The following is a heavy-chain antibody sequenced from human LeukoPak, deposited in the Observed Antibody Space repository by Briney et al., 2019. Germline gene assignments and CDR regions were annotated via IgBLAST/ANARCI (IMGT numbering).Heavy chain of an antibody. J-gene: IGHJ4*02. CDR3: ARQKRDYYDTSGYYFGNDY. Sequence: SETLSLTCAVSGDSISSTSYFWAWLRQPPGKGLEWIGSVSYTGRTYYNTSVKSRVTLSVDTSTNQFSLKLSPVTAADAAVYYCARQKRDYYDTSGYYFGNDYWGQGTLVTVSS. D-gene: IGHD3-22*01. CDR1: GDSISSTSYF. V-gene: IGHV4-39*01. CDR2: VSYTGRT.